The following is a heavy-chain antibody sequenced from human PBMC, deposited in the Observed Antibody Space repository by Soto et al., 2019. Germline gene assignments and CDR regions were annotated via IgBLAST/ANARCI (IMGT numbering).Heavy chain of an antibody. Sequence: PGGSLRLSCAASGFTFDDYTMHWVRQAPGKGLEWVSLISWDGGSTYYADSVKGRFTISRDNSKNSLYLQMNSLRTEDTALYYCAKDMGDGYTLYYFDYWGQGTLVTVSS. CDR1: GFTFDDYT. V-gene: IGHV3-43*01. D-gene: IGHD5-12*01. CDR3: AKDMGDGYTLYYFDY. CDR2: ISWDGGST. J-gene: IGHJ4*02.